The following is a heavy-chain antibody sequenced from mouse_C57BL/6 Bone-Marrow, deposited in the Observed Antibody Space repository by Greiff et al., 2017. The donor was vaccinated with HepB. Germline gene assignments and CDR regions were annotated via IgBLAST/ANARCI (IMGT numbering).Heavy chain of an antibody. CDR2: IHPNSGST. Sequence: QVQLQQPGAELVKPGASVKLSCKASGYTFTSYWMHWVKQRPGQGLEWIGIIHPNSGSTNYNEKFKSKATLTVDKSSSTAYMQLSSLTSEDSAVYDFASNWGPYYFDYWGQGTTLTVSS. D-gene: IGHD4-1*01. CDR1: GYTFTSYW. V-gene: IGHV1-64*01. CDR3: ASNWGPYYFDY. J-gene: IGHJ2*01.